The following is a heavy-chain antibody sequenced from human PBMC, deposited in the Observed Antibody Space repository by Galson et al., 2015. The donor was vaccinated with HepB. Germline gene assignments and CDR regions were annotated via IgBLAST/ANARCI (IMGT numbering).Heavy chain of an antibody. CDR2: ITNSGDIA. V-gene: IGHV3-23*01. CDR1: GFTFSTFA. CDR3: AKDHRWGCDTTSCDLFEY. D-gene: IGHD2-2*01. Sequence: SLRLSCAASGFTFSTFAMAWVRQAPGKGLEWVSTITNSGDIAYYADSVRGRFTISRDNSKSTLYLQMDSLTAEDTAIYYCAKDHRWGCDTTSCDLFEYWGQGTLVTVSS. J-gene: IGHJ4*02.